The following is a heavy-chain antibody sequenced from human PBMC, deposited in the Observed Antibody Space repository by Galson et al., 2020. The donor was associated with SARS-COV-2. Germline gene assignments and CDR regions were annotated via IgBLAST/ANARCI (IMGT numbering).Heavy chain of an antibody. Sequence: ASVKVSCKASGYTLTRYDINWVRQATGQGLEWMGWMNPNSGNTGYAQKFQGRVTMTRNTSISTAYMELSSLRSEDTAVYYCAKTHSSSWYYAFDIWGQGTMVTVSS. D-gene: IGHD6-13*01. CDR1: GYTLTRYD. CDR3: AKTHSSSWYYAFDI. CDR2: MNPNSGNT. J-gene: IGHJ3*02. V-gene: IGHV1-8*01.